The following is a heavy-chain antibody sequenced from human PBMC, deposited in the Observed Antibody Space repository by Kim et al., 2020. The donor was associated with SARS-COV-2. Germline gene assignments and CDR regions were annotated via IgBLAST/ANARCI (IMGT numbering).Heavy chain of an antibody. CDR3: ARVGSTVAAGIIDY. D-gene: IGHD6-13*01. J-gene: IGHJ4*02. V-gene: IGHV3-11*01. CDR1: GFTFSDYY. CDR2: ISNSGFTT. Sequence: GGSLRLSCAASGFTFSDYYMIWIRQAPGTGLEWVSHISNSGFTTHYADSVKGRFTISRDNAKNSLYLQMNSLRAEDTAVYYCARVGSTVAAGIIDYRGQGTLVTVSS.